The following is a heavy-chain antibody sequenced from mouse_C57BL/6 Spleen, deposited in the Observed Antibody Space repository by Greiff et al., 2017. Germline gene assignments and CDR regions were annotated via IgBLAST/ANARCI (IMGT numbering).Heavy chain of an antibody. D-gene: IGHD2-4*01. CDR2: INPYNGDT. V-gene: IGHV1-20*01. Sequence: EVQLQQSGPELVKPGDSVKISCKASGYSFTGYFMNWVMQSHGKSLEWIGRINPYNGDTFYNQKFKGKATLTVDKSSSTAHMELRSLTSEDSAVYYCARFDDYDGGLAYWGQGTLVTVSA. CDR1: GYSFTGYF. CDR3: ARFDDYDGGLAY. J-gene: IGHJ3*01.